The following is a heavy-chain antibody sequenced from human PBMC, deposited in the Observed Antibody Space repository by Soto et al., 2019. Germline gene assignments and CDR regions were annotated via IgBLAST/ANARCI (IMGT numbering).Heavy chain of an antibody. D-gene: IGHD6-6*01. V-gene: IGHV1-18*04. CDR3: ARSSGDSLDS. J-gene: IGHJ4*02. CDR1: GDTFTDDG. CDR2: ISAYNGNT. Sequence: APVKVSCKAAGDTFTDDGVSWWRQAPGQGLEWMTWISAYNGNTNYAQRFQGRVTMTTDTSTSTAYMELRSLRSDDTAVYYCARSSGDSLDSWGQRTLVTVSS.